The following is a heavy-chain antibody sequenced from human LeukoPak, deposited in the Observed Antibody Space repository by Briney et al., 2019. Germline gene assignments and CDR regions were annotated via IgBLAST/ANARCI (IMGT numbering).Heavy chain of an antibody. Sequence: GGSLRLSCAASGFTFSSYAMHWVRQAPGKGLEWVAVISYDGSNKYYADSVKGRFTISRDNSKNTLYLQMNSLRAEDTAVYYCARPLSDCGGDCYSEAFDIWGQGTMVTVSS. CDR2: ISYDGSNK. CDR1: GFTFSSYA. J-gene: IGHJ3*02. V-gene: IGHV3-30*04. D-gene: IGHD2-21*02. CDR3: ARPLSDCGGDCYSEAFDI.